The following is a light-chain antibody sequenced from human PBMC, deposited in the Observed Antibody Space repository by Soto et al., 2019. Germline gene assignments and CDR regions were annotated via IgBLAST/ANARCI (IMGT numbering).Light chain of an antibody. Sequence: QSALTQPASVSGSPGQSITISCTGTSSDVGGYNYVSWYQQHPGKAPKLMIYDVSNRPSGVSNRFSGSKSGNTASLTSSGLQAEDEGDYYCSSYTSSSPLHVVFGGGTKLTVL. CDR1: SSDVGGYNY. CDR2: DVS. CDR3: SSYTSSSPLHVV. J-gene: IGLJ2*01. V-gene: IGLV2-14*01.